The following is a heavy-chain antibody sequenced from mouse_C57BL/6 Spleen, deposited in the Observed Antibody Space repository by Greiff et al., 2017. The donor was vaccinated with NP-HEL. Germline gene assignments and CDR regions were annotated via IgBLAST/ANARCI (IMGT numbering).Heavy chain of an antibody. CDR3: ARHDQTAQARGWFAY. V-gene: IGHV1-62-2*01. Sequence: VKLMESGAELVKPGASVKLSCKASGYTFTEYTIHWVKQRSGQGLEWIGWFYPGSGSIKYNEKFKDKATLTADKSSSTVYMKLSRLTSEASAVYFGARHDQTAQARGWFAYWGKGTLVTVSA. CDR1: GYTFTEYT. D-gene: IGHD3-2*02. CDR2: FYPGSGSI. J-gene: IGHJ3*01.